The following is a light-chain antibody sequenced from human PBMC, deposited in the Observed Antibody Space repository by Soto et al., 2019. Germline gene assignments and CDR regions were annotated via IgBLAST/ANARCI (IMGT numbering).Light chain of an antibody. CDR1: QSVGSS. Sequence: EIMMTQSPATLSVSPGERATLSCRASQSVGSSLAWYQQRPGQTPRLLILNASTRASGIPTRFSGSGSGADFSLAISSLQSEDFAVYYCQQYNVWWTFGQGTKVE. V-gene: IGKV3-15*01. J-gene: IGKJ1*01. CDR2: NAS. CDR3: QQYNVWWT.